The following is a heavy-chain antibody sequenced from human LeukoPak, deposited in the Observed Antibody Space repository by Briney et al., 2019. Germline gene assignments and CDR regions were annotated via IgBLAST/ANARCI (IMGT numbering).Heavy chain of an antibody. J-gene: IGHJ5*02. CDR1: GYTFTSYD. Sequence: ASVKVSCKASGYTFTSYDINWVRQATGQGLEWVGWMNPNSGNTGYAQKFQGRVTMTRNTSISTAYMELSSLRSEDTAVYYCARARIAARVGRGPSNWFDPWGQGTLVTVSS. D-gene: IGHD6-6*01. V-gene: IGHV1-8*01. CDR2: MNPNSGNT. CDR3: ARARIAARVGRGPSNWFDP.